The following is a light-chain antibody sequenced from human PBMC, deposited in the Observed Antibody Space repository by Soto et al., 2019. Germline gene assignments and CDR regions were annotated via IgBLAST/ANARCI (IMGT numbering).Light chain of an antibody. CDR3: QQYFSYPYT. J-gene: IGKJ2*01. Sequence: AIRMTQSPSSFSASTGDRVTITCRASQGISSYLAWYQQKPGKAPKLLIYAAATLQRGVPSRFSGSGSGTDFTLTISRLQSEDFATYYCQQYFSYPYTFGQGTKLEI. CDR1: QGISSY. CDR2: AAA. V-gene: IGKV1-8*01.